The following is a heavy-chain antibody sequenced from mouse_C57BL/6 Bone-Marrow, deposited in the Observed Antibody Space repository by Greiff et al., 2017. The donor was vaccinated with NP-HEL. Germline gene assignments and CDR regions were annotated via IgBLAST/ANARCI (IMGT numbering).Heavy chain of an antibody. CDR1: GYAFTNYL. CDR2: INPGSGGT. D-gene: IGHD1-1*01. V-gene: IGHV1-54*01. CDR3: ARGGSSYVYYAMDY. J-gene: IGHJ4*01. Sequence: VQGVESGAELVRPGTSVKVSCKASGYAFTNYLIEWVKQRPGQGLEWIGVINPGSGGTNYNEKFKGKATLTADKSSSTAYMQLSSLTSEDSAVYFCARGGSSYVYYAMDYWGQGTSVTVSS.